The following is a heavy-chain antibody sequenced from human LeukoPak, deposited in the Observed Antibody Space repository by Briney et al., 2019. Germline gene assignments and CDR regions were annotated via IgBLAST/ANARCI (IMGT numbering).Heavy chain of an antibody. CDR3: ARETAHCGGDCFDY. CDR2: IGVGGNSV. D-gene: IGHD2-21*01. V-gene: IGHV3-48*03. CDR1: GFTFSTYE. J-gene: IGHJ4*02. Sequence: GGSLRLSCAASGFTFSTYEFNWVRQAPGKGLEWVAYIGVGGNSVYYADSVRGRFTTSRDNAQNSLYLEMNSLRVEDTALYYCARETAHCGGDCFDYWGQGTLVTVSS.